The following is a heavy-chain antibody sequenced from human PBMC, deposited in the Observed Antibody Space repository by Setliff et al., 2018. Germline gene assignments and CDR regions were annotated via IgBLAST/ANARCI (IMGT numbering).Heavy chain of an antibody. V-gene: IGHV4-38-2*02. Sequence: TLSLTCTVSGYSLSSGYIWGWIRQPPGKGLEWVGNTGHTGSINYNPSLKSRLTISRDTSKNQVSLKLNSVTATDTAVYYCARDLGHGGDSDYWGQGIQVTVSS. D-gene: IGHD2-21*02. CDR1: GYSLSSGYI. CDR2: TGHTGSI. J-gene: IGHJ4*02. CDR3: ARDLGHGGDSDY.